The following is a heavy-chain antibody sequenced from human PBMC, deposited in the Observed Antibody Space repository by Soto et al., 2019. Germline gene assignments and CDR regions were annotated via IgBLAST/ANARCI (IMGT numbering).Heavy chain of an antibody. D-gene: IGHD2-15*01. J-gene: IGHJ4*02. Sequence: SETLSLTCTVSGGSISSGDYYWCWIRQPPGKGLEWIGSIFYSGNTHYNPALRSRLTISVDTSKNQFSLKLSSVTAADTAVYYCARASAYTAADFDYWGQGTLVTVSS. V-gene: IGHV4-30-4*01. CDR1: GGSISSGDYY. CDR3: ARASAYTAADFDY. CDR2: IFYSGNT.